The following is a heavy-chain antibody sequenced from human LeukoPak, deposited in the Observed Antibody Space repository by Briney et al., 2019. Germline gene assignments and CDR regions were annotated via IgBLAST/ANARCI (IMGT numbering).Heavy chain of an antibody. CDR1: GFTFSSYA. CDR3: ARDAHPYGGYDSSGSFDY. CDR2: ISGSGGST. J-gene: IGHJ4*02. D-gene: IGHD3-22*01. V-gene: IGHV3-23*01. Sequence: PGGSLRLSCAASGFTFSSYAMSWVRQAPGKGLEWVSAISGSGGSTYYADSVKGRFTISRDNSKNTLYLQMNSLRAEDTAVYYCARDAHPYGGYDSSGSFDYWGQGTLVTVSS.